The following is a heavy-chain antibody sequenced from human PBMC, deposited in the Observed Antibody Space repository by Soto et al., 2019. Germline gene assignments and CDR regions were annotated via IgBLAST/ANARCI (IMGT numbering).Heavy chain of an antibody. CDR2: ISWDGGST. J-gene: IGHJ6*02. V-gene: IGHV3-43*01. D-gene: IGHD3-10*01. Sequence: GGSLRLSCAASGFTFDDYTMHWVRQAPGKGLEWVSLISWDGGSTYYADSVKGRFTISRDNSKNSLYLQMNSLRTEDTALYYCAKGLLWFGELLKEPPGHYYYYGMDVWGQGTTVTVSS. CDR1: GFTFDDYT. CDR3: AKGLLWFGELLKEPPGHYYYYGMDV.